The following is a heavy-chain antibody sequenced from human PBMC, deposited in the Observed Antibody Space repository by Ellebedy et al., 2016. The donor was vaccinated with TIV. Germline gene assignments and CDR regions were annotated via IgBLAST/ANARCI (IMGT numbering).Heavy chain of an antibody. Sequence: GGSLRLXXAASGFTFSSYAMSWVRQAPGKGLEWVSAISGSGGSTYYADSVKGRFTISRDNSKNTLYLQMNSLRAEDTAVYYCARDHSGYDPNYFDYWGQGTLVTVSS. CDR3: ARDHSGYDPNYFDY. V-gene: IGHV3-23*01. CDR1: GFTFSSYA. D-gene: IGHD5-12*01. J-gene: IGHJ4*02. CDR2: ISGSGGST.